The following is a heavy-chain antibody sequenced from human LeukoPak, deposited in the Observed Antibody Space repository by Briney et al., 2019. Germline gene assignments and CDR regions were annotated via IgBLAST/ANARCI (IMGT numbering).Heavy chain of an antibody. D-gene: IGHD3-22*01. CDR2: ISYDGSNK. V-gene: IGHV3-30-3*01. CDR1: GFTFSSYA. J-gene: IGHJ6*02. CDR3: ARGYYDSGGYRPGYYYYGMDV. Sequence: PGGSLRLSCAASGFTFSSYAMHWVRQAPGKGLEWVAVISYDGSNKYYADSVKGRFTISRDNSKNTLYLQMNSLRAEDTAVYYCARGYYDSGGYRPGYYYYGMDVWGQGTTVTVSS.